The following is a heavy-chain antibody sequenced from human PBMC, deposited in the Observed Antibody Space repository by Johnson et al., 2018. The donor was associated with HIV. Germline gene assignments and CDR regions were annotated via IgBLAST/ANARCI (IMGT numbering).Heavy chain of an antibody. CDR2: INWNGGST. CDR3: AKLSDNDGFDI. V-gene: IGHV3-20*04. CDR1: GFTFSNAW. Sequence: MQLVESGGGLVQPGGSLRLSCAASGFTFSNAWMSWVRQAPGKGLEWVSGINWNGGSTGYADSVKGRFTISRDNSKNTVFLQMNRLRAEDTALYYCAKLSDNDGFDIWGQGTMVAVSS. D-gene: IGHD6-25*01. J-gene: IGHJ3*02.